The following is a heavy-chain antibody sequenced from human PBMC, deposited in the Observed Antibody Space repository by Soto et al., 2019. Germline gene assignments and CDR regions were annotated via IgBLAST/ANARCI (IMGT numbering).Heavy chain of an antibody. D-gene: IGHD2-15*01. Sequence: GGSLRLSCAASGFTFSSYSMNWVRQAPGKGLEWVSSISSSSSYIYYADSVKGRFTISRDNAKNSLYLQMNSLRAEDTAVYYCARKSEGYCSGGSCYSPPAAGDYCGQGTLVTVSS. V-gene: IGHV3-21*01. CDR2: ISSSSSYI. CDR1: GFTFSSYS. J-gene: IGHJ4*02. CDR3: ARKSEGYCSGGSCYSPPAAGDY.